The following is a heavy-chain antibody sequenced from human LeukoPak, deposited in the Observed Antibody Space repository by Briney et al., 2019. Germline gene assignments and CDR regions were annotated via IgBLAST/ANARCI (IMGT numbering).Heavy chain of an antibody. Sequence: GASVKVSCKASGCFFTSYGISWVRQAPGQGLEWMGRISAYNGNTNYAQKLQGRVTMTTDTSTSTAYMELRSLRSDDTAVYYTRMDVAVREYLEGGYFQHWGQGTLVTVSS. V-gene: IGHV1-18*01. CDR2: ISAYNGNT. J-gene: IGHJ1*01. D-gene: IGHD6-19*01. CDR1: GCFFTSYG. CDR3: RMDVAVREYLEGGYFQH.